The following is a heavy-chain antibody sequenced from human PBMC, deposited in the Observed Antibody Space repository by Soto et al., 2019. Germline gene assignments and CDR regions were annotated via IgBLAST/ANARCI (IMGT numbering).Heavy chain of an antibody. CDR1: GGSISSGDYS. J-gene: IGHJ3*02. Sequence: SETLSLTCAVSGGSISSGDYSWNWIRQPPGKGLEWIGYIYYGGSTYYNPSLQSRVTLSVGGSRNQFSLKLSSVTAADTAVYYCARVKLAAAGTLDAFDIWGQGTMVT. CDR3: ARVKLAAAGTLDAFDI. V-gene: IGHV4-30-2*01. D-gene: IGHD6-13*01. CDR2: IYYGGST.